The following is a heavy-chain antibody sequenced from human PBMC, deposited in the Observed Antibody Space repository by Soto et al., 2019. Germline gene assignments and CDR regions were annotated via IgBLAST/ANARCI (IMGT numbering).Heavy chain of an antibody. CDR2: IYYSGNT. Sequence: SXTLSLTCTVSGGSISSYYWSWIRQPPVNGLEWIGYIYYSGNTYYNPSLKSRVTISVDTSKNQFSLRLSSVTAADTAVYYCARGHYDFWSGYFATIDYWGQGALVTVSS. J-gene: IGHJ4*02. V-gene: IGHV4-59*08. CDR1: GGSISSYY. D-gene: IGHD3-3*01. CDR3: ARGHYDFWSGYFATIDY.